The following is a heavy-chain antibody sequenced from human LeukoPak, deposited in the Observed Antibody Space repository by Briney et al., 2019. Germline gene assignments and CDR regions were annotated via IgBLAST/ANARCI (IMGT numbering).Heavy chain of an antibody. D-gene: IGHD1-26*01. CDR3: AKKTIVGATVDAFDI. CDR1: GFTFSNYG. CDR2: LRYDGSNK. V-gene: IGHV3-30*02. Sequence: GGSLRLSCAVSGFTFSNYGMHWVRQAPGKGLEWVASLRYDGSNKYYADSVKGRFTISRDNSKNTLYLQINSLRAADTAVYYCAKKTIVGATVDAFDIWGQGTMGTVSS. J-gene: IGHJ3*02.